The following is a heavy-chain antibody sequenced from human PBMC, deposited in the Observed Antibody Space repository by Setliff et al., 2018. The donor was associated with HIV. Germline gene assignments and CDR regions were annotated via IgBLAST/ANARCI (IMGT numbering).Heavy chain of an antibody. J-gene: IGHJ4*02. CDR2: IIPIFGTA. Sequence: SVKVSCKASGGTFSSYAISWVRQAPGQGLEWMGGIIPIFGTANYAQKFQGRVTITADESTSTAYMELNSLRFEDTAVYYCAAVESFMFQGVRNWGQGTLVTSPQ. D-gene: IGHD3-10*01. V-gene: IGHV1-69*13. CDR1: GGTFSSYA. CDR3: AAVESFMFQGVRN.